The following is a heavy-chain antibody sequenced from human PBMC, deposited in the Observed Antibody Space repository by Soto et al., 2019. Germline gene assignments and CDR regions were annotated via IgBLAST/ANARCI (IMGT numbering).Heavy chain of an antibody. CDR2: INPSGGST. D-gene: IGHD6-13*01. V-gene: IGHV1-46*01. CDR1: GYTFTSYY. CDR3: ARDTVYSISWYQTAFDY. Sequence: QVQLVQSGAEVKKPGASVKVSCKASGYTFTSYYMHWVRQAPGQGLEWMGIINPSGGSTSYAQKFQGRVTMTRDTSTSTVYMELSSLRSEDTAVYYCARDTVYSISWYQTAFDYWGQGTLVTVSS. J-gene: IGHJ4*02.